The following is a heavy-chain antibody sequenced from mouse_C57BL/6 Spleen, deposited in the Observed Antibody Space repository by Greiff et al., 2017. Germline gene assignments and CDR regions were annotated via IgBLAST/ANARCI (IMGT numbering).Heavy chain of an antibody. CDR3: TRDSSIYYYGSSQAWFAY. D-gene: IGHD1-1*01. Sequence: EVKLMESGEGLVKPGGSLKLSCAASGFTFSSYAMSWVRQTPEKRLEWVAYISSGGDYIYYADTVKGRFTISRDNARNTLYLQMSSLKSEDTAMYYCTRDSSIYYYGSSQAWFAYWGQGTLVTVSA. V-gene: IGHV5-9-1*02. CDR2: ISSGGDYI. J-gene: IGHJ3*01. CDR1: GFTFSSYA.